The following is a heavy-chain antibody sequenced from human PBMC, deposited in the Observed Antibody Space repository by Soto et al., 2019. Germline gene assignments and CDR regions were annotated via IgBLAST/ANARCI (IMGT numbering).Heavy chain of an antibody. Sequence: QVQLVESGGGVVQPGRSLRLSCAASGFTFSSYGMHWVRQAPGKGLEWVAVIWYDGSNKYYADSVKGRFTISRDNSKNTLYLQMNSLRAEDTAVYYCARDRRRIGSGLYYYYYYGMDVWGQGTTVTVSS. CDR3: ARDRRRIGSGLYYYYYYGMDV. CDR2: IWYDGSNK. J-gene: IGHJ6*02. D-gene: IGHD3-10*01. CDR1: GFTFSSYG. V-gene: IGHV3-33*01.